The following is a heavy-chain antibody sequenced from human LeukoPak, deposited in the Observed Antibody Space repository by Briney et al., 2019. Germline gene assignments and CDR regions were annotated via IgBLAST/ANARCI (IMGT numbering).Heavy chain of an antibody. CDR2: INPSGGST. D-gene: IGHD6-13*01. V-gene: IGHV1-46*01. CDR3: ARKGYSSRRHYYYMDV. J-gene: IGHJ6*03. CDR1: GYTFTSYY. Sequence: GASVKVSCTASGYTFTSYYMHWVRQAPGQGLEWMGIINPSGGSTSYAQKFQGRVTMTRDMSTSTVYMELSSLRSEDTAVYYCARKGYSSRRHYYYMDVWGKGTTVTVSS.